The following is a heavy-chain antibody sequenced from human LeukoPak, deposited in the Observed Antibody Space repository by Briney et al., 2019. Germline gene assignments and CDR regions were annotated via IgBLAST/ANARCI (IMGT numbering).Heavy chain of an antibody. J-gene: IGHJ1*01. V-gene: IGHV4-34*01. Sequence: PSETLSLTCAVYGGSFSGYYWSWIRQPPGKGLEWIGEINHSGSTNYNPPLKSRVTISVDTSKSQFSLKLSSVTAADTAVYYCARGVGSSWFSAEYFRHWGQGTLVTVSS. CDR3: ARGVGSSWFSAEYFRH. CDR2: INHSGST. D-gene: IGHD6-13*01. CDR1: GGSFSGYY.